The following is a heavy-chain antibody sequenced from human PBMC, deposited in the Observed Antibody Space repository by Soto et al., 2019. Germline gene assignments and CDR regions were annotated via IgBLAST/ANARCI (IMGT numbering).Heavy chain of an antibody. CDR1: GFSYSMYA. J-gene: IGHJ6*03. D-gene: IGHD2-8*02. CDR2: ISGSGETT. CDR3: AKIGPLYCNGGDCGDFYYYYMDV. V-gene: IGHV3-23*01. Sequence: EVQLLESGGGLVQPGGSLRLSCTASGFSYSMYAMTWVRQAPGKGLEWVSTISGSGETTFYAASVQGRFTISRDSPKNTLSLQMESLRPEDTALYFCAKIGPLYCNGGDCGDFYYYYMDVWGKGTTVTVSS.